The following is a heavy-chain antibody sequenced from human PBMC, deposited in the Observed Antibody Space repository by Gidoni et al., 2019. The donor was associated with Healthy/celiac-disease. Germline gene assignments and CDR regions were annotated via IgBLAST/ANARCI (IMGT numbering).Heavy chain of an antibody. D-gene: IGHD3-22*01. Sequence: EVQLVESGGGLVQPGGSLRLSCAASGFTFSSYDMHWVRQATGKGLEWVSAIGTAGDTYYPGSVKGRFTISRENAKNSLYLQMNSLRAGDTAVYYCARSRGYYYDSSGSKSSDAFDIWGQGTMVTVSS. CDR1: GFTFSSYD. J-gene: IGHJ3*02. V-gene: IGHV3-13*01. CDR3: ARSRGYYYDSSGSKSSDAFDI. CDR2: IGTAGDT.